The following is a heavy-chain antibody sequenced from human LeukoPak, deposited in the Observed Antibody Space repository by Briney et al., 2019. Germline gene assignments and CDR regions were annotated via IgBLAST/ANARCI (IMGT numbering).Heavy chain of an antibody. CDR1: GGSISSYY. CDR3: ARLGGSGYYYYFDY. J-gene: IGHJ4*02. Sequence: PSETLSLTCTVSGGSISSYYWSWIRQPPGKGLEWIGYIYYSGSTNYNPSLKSRVTISLHTSKNQFSLKLSSVPAADTAVYYCARLGGSGYYYYFDYWGQGTLVTVSS. V-gene: IGHV4-59*08. D-gene: IGHD3-22*01. CDR2: IYYSGST.